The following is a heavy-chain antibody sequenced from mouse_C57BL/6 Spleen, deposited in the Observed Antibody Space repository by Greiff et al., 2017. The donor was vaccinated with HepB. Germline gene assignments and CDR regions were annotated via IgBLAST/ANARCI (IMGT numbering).Heavy chain of an antibody. D-gene: IGHD3-2*02. CDR2: ISSGGSYT. CDR3: ARHPDSSGYGFAY. V-gene: IGHV5-6*01. CDR1: GFTFSSYG. J-gene: IGHJ3*01. Sequence: EVQRVESGGDLVKPGGSLKLSCAASGFTFSSYGMSWVRQTPDKRLEWVATISSGGSYTYYPDSVKGRFTISSDNAKNTLYLQMSSLKSEDTAMYYCARHPDSSGYGFAYWGQGTLVTVSA.